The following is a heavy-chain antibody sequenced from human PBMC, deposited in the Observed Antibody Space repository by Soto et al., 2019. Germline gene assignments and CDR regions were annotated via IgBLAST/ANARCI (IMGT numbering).Heavy chain of an antibody. CDR3: VRGGIAGHWFDP. V-gene: IGHV4-30-4*02. D-gene: IGHD2-21*01. J-gene: IGHJ5*02. CDR2: IFHSGST. Sequence: SDTLSLTCSVSRAFINSVFFYYSWIRQPPGKGLEWLGYIFHSGSTLYTPSLRGRLTLSADTSRNQLSLHLTSVTAADTAVYYCVRGGIAGHWFDPWGQGILVTVS. CDR1: RAFINSVFFY.